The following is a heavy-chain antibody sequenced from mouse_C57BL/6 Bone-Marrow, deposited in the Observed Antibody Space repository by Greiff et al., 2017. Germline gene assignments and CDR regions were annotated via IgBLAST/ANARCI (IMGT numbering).Heavy chain of an antibody. J-gene: IGHJ2*01. CDR2: IHPNSGST. Sequence: VQLQQPGAELVKPGASVKLSCKASGYTFTSSWMPWVQQRPGQGLEWIGMIHPNSGSTNYNEKFKSKATLTVDKSSSTAYMQLSSLTSEDSAVYYRAELELLDYWGQGTTLTVSS. CDR1: GYTFTSSW. CDR3: AELELLDY. V-gene: IGHV1-64*01. D-gene: IGHD4-1*01.